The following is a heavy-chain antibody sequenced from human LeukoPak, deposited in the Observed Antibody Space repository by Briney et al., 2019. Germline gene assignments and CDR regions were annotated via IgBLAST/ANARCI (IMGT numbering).Heavy chain of an antibody. CDR2: IIPILGIA. J-gene: IGHJ4*02. Sequence: AASVKVSCKASGGTFSSYAISWVRQAPGQGLEWMGRIIPILGIANYAQKFQGRVTITADKSTGTACMELSSLRSEDTDVYYCATPLVVVPAASDYWGQGTLVTVSS. D-gene: IGHD2-2*01. CDR1: GGTFSSYA. V-gene: IGHV1-69*04. CDR3: ATPLVVVPAASDY.